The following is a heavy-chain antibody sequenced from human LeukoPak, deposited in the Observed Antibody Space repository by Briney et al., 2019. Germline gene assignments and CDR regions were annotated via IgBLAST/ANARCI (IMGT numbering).Heavy chain of an antibody. D-gene: IGHD1/OR15-1a*01. CDR1: GFTFSDYS. V-gene: IGHV3-20*04. Sequence: GGSLRLSCGASGFTFSDYSMSWVRQAPGKGLEWVSGINWSGGRTGYADSLKGRFTISRDNAKNTLYLQMNSLRDEDTALYYCARDLTTSDNWGQGTLVTVSS. CDR2: INWSGGRT. J-gene: IGHJ4*02. CDR3: ARDLTTSDN.